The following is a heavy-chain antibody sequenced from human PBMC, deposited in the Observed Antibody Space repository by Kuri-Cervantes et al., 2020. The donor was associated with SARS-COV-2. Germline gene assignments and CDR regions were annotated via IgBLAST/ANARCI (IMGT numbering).Heavy chain of an antibody. CDR3: ARSGSYPPWFDP. CDR2: IYYSGST. CDR1: GGPISSYY. J-gene: IGHJ5*02. V-gene: IGHV4-59*12. Sequence: SETLSLTCTVSGGPISSYYWSWIRQPPGKGLEWIGYIYYSGSTNYNPSLKSRVTISVDTSKNQFSLKLSSVTAADTAVYYCARSGSYPPWFDPWGQGTLVTVSS. D-gene: IGHD1-26*01.